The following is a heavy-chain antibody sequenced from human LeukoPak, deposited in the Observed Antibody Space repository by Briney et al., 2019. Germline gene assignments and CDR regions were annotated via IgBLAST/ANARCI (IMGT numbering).Heavy chain of an antibody. CDR3: AREIAAAGNFDY. J-gene: IGHJ4*02. Sequence: PGGSLRLSCAASGFSFSTYSMNWVRQAPGKGLEWVAVISYDGSNKYYADSVKGRFTISRDNSKNTLYLQMNSLRAEDTAVYYCAREIAAAGNFDYWGQGTLVTVSS. CDR2: ISYDGSNK. D-gene: IGHD6-13*01. CDR1: GFSFSTYS. V-gene: IGHV3-30*19.